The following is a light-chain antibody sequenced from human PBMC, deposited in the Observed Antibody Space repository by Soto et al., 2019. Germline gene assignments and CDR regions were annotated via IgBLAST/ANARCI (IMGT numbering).Light chain of an antibody. CDR1: QNVLYSSNNKNY. Sequence: DIVMTQSLDSLTVSLGERATINCKSSQNVLYSSNNKNYLAWYQQKPGQPPKLLIYWASIRESGVPDRFSGSGSGTDFTLTISSLQAEDVAVYYCQQYYTTPYTFGQGTKLEIK. CDR3: QQYYTTPYT. V-gene: IGKV4-1*01. CDR2: WAS. J-gene: IGKJ2*01.